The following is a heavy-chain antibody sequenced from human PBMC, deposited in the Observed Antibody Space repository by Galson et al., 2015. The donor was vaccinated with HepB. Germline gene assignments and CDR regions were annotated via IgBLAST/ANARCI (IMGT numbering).Heavy chain of an antibody. CDR1: GFTFSSYS. D-gene: IGHD5-24*01. J-gene: IGHJ4*02. Sequence: SLRLSCAASGFTFSSYSMNWVRQAPGKGLEWVSYISSSSSTIYYADSVKGRFTISRDNAKNSLYLQMNSLRAEDTAVYYCASYRGDGYNLSWGQGTLVTVSS. CDR3: ASYRGDGYNLS. V-gene: IGHV3-48*01. CDR2: ISSSSSTI.